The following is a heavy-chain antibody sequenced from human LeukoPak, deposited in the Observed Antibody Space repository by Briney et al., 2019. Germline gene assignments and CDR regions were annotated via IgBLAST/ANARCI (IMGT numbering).Heavy chain of an antibody. Sequence: SVKVSCKASGGTFSSYAISWVRQAPGQGLEWMGGIIPIFGTANYAQKFQGRVTITADESTSTAYMELSSLRSEDTAVYYCARDQSPYCSSTSCSTGYYYGMDVWGQGTTVTVSS. V-gene: IGHV1-69*13. CDR2: IIPIFGTA. J-gene: IGHJ6*02. CDR1: GGTFSSYA. D-gene: IGHD2-2*01. CDR3: ARDQSPYCSSTSCSTGYYYGMDV.